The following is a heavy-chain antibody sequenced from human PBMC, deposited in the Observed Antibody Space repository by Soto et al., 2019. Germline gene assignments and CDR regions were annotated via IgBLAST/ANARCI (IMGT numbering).Heavy chain of an antibody. V-gene: IGHV3-21*06. Sequence: GGSLRLSCAASGFTFARYSMNWVRQAPGKGLEWVSSISSTTDYIYYGDSMKGRFTISRDNAKNSLYLEMNSLRAEDTAVYYCARESEDLTSNFDYWGQGTLVTASS. CDR2: ISSTTDYI. CDR3: ARESEDLTSNFDY. J-gene: IGHJ4*02. CDR1: GFTFARYS.